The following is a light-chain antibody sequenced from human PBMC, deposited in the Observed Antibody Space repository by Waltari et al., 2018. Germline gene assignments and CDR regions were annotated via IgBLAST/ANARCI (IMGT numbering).Light chain of an antibody. CDR1: QGVSTY. Sequence: IQLTQSPSSLSAPVGDRVTITCRASQGVSTYLAWYQHKPGRAPKLLISAASTLQSGVPSRFSASGSGTDFTLTINSLQPQDFATYYCQQFNNYPSTFGQGTRLEIQ. CDR2: AAS. J-gene: IGKJ5*01. V-gene: IGKV1-9*01. CDR3: QQFNNYPST.